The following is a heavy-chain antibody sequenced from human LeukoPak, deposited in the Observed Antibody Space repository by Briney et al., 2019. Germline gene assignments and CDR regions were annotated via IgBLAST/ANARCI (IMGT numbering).Heavy chain of an antibody. D-gene: IGHD3-3*01. CDR2: IYYSGST. Sequence: SQTLSLTCSVSGGSINSGDYYWSWIRQPPGKGLEWIGYIYYSGSTNYNPSLKSRVTISVDTSKNQFSLKLSSVTAADTAVYYCARGSRLRRFTISWEANDYWGQGTLVTVSS. V-gene: IGHV4-30-4*01. CDR1: GGSINSGDYY. CDR3: ARGSRLRRFTISWEANDY. J-gene: IGHJ4*02.